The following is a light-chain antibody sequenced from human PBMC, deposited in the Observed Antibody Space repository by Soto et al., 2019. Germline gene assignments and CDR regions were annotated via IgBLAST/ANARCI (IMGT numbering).Light chain of an antibody. V-gene: IGKV1-12*01. CDR1: RDIGDR. CDR3: LQDSTFPRT. J-gene: IGKJ1*01. CDR2: TAS. Sequence: DIQMTQSPSSVSASVGDRVTITCRASRDIGDRLAWFRHKPGKAPQLLIQTASTLVRETPSRFSGSGSVTDFLLTINNLQPADFAPYYCLQDSTFPRTFGQETKVDI.